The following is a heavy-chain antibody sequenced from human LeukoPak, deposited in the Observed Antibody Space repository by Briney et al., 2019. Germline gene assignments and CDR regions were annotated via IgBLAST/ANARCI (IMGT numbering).Heavy chain of an antibody. CDR1: GFTLSSYS. CDR3: ARKNGSSWDY. CDR2: ISSSIISTI. D-gene: IGHD6-6*01. Sequence: GGSLRLSCAASGFTLSSYSMNWVRQAPGKGLEWVSYISSSIISTIYYADSVKGRFTISRDNAKNSLYLQMNSLRAEDTAVYYCARKNGSSWDYWGQGTLVTVSS. V-gene: IGHV3-48*01. J-gene: IGHJ4*02.